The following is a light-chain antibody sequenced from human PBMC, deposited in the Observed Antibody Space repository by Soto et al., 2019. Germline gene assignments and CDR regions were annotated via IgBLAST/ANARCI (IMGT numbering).Light chain of an antibody. Sequence: QPVLTQSPSASASLGASVKITCTLSSGHSTYAIAWHQKQSEKGPRFLMKINSDGSHSKGDGFFDRFSGSSSGAERHLTISSLQSEDEADYYCQSWGTGIQVFGGGTKLTVL. CDR2: INSDGSH. V-gene: IGLV4-69*02. CDR3: QSWGTGIQV. CDR1: SGHSTYA. J-gene: IGLJ3*02.